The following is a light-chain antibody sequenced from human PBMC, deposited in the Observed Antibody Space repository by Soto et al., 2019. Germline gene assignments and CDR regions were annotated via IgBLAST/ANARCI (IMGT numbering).Light chain of an antibody. V-gene: IGLV2-8*01. CDR2: DVN. J-gene: IGLJ1*01. CDR1: ASDIGGYTF. CDR3: SAHGGTNPYV. Sequence: HSALTQPPSAAGSPGQSVAISCTGTASDIGGYTFVSWYQQHPGKAPKLLIYDVNKRPSGVSDRFSGSKSGNTASLTVSGLQAEDEADYYCSAHGGTNPYVFGTGTKLTVL.